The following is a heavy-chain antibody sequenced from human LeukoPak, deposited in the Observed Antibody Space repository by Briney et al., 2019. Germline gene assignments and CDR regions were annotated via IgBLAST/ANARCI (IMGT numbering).Heavy chain of an antibody. CDR3: ARDATTVITGAAFDI. CDR2: IYYSGST. J-gene: IGHJ3*02. CDR1: GDSISRGGYY. Sequence: SETLSLTCTVSGDSISRGGYYWSWIRQHPGKGLEWIGYIYYSGSTYYNPSLKSRVTISVDSSKNQFSLILTSVTAADTAVYYCARDATTVITGAAFDIWGQGTVVTVSS. V-gene: IGHV4-31*03. D-gene: IGHD4-17*01.